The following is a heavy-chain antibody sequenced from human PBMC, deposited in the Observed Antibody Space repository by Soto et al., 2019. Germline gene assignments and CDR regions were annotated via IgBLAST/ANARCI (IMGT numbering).Heavy chain of an antibody. CDR3: ARLVGNSWLDS. Sequence: SHSRSRTCAISGESVSTISATWVWIRQYPSRGLEWLGRTYYRSKWYNDYAVSVKGRITINPDTSNNQFSLQLNSVTPDDTAVYYCARLVGNSWLDSWGQGTLVTVSS. V-gene: IGHV6-1*01. D-gene: IGHD2-2*01. CDR1: GESVSTISAT. J-gene: IGHJ5*01. CDR2: TYYRSKWYN.